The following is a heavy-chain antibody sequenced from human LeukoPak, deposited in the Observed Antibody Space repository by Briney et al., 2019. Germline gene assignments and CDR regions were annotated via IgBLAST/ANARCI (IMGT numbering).Heavy chain of an antibody. CDR1: GGSISSYY. D-gene: IGHD6-13*01. CDR3: ARRVYSSSWSYYFDY. V-gene: IGHV4-59*01. J-gene: IGHJ4*02. CDR2: IHYSGST. Sequence: SETLSLTCTVSGGSISSYYWGWIRQPPGRGLEWIGSIHYSGSTSYNPSLKSRVTISVDTSKNQFSLKLSSVTPADTAVFYCARRVYSSSWSYYFDYWGQGTLVTVSS.